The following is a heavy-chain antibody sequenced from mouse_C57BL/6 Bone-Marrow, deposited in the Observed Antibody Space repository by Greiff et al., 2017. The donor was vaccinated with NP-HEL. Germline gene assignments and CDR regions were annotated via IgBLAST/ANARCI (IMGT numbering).Heavy chain of an antibody. CDR1: GYTFTSYW. Sequence: QVQLQQPGAELVRPGSSVKLSCKASGYTFTSYWMHWVKQRPIQGLEWIGNIDPSDSETHYNQKVKDKATLTVDKSSSTAYMQLSSLTSEDSAVYYWAREANWDVWYFDVWGTGTTVTVSS. J-gene: IGHJ1*03. D-gene: IGHD4-1*01. CDR2: IDPSDSET. V-gene: IGHV1-52*01. CDR3: AREANWDVWYFDV.